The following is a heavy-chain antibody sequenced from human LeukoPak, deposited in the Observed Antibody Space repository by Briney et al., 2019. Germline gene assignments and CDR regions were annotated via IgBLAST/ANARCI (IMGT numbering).Heavy chain of an antibody. V-gene: IGHV4-59*01. CDR3: ARDNWNYGSSMDV. D-gene: IGHD1-7*01. J-gene: IGHJ6*02. CDR1: GGPISSYY. CDR2: SYYRGST. Sequence: PSETLSLTCTVSGGPISSYYWIWMRQPPGKGLEWIGYSYYRGSTNYNPSLKSRVTISVDTSKNQFSLTLSSVTAADTAVDYCARDNWNYGSSMDVWGQGTTVTVSS.